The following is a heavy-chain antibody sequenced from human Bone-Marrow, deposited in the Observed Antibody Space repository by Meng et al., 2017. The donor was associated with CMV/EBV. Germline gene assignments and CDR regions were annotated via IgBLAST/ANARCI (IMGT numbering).Heavy chain of an antibody. V-gene: IGHV3-11*05. D-gene: IGHD5-24*01. CDR1: GFTFSYYY. Sequence: VQLGEAWGDLVKPGGSLRLSCAASGFTFSYYYMSWIRQAPGKGLEWVSYISSSSSYTNYADSVKGRFTISRDNAKNSLYLQMNSLRAEDTAVYYCARGGDGYNPIDYWGQGTLVTVSS. CDR2: ISSSSSYT. CDR3: ARGGDGYNPIDY. J-gene: IGHJ4*02.